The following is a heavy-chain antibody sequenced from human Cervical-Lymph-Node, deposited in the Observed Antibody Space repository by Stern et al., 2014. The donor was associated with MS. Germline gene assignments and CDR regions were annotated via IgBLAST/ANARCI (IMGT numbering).Heavy chain of an antibody. Sequence: DQLVESGGGVVQPGRSLRLSCAASGFTFSDYGMHWVRQAPGKGLEWGAIVWYDGSIKYYPDSVKGRFTISRDNSKNTLYLQLNSLRAEDTAVFYCARGLYYLDSWGRGTLVTVSS. D-gene: IGHD2-2*01. CDR3: ARGLYYLDS. CDR2: VWYDGSIK. V-gene: IGHV3-33*01. J-gene: IGHJ4*02. CDR1: GFTFSDYG.